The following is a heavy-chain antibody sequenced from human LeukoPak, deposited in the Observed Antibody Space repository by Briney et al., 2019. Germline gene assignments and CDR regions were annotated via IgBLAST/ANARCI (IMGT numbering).Heavy chain of an antibody. Sequence: ASVKVSCKASGYTFTSYAMHWARQAPGQRLEWMGWINAGNGNTKYSQKFQGRVTITRDTSASTAYMELSSLRSEDTAVYYCARVVGGYDMYYFDYWGQGTLVTVSS. CDR2: INAGNGNT. J-gene: IGHJ4*02. CDR1: GYTFTSYA. CDR3: ARVVGGYDMYYFDY. D-gene: IGHD5-12*01. V-gene: IGHV1-3*01.